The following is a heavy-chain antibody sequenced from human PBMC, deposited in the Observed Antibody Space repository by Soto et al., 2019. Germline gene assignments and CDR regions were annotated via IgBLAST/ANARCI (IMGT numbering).Heavy chain of an antibody. Sequence: ASVKVSCKASGYTFTSYDINWVRQATGQGLEWMGWMNPNSGNTGYAQKFQGRVTMTRNTSISTAYMELSSLRSEDTAVYYCARGVFTVTVRNMDVWGKGTTVTVSS. CDR3: ARGVFTVTVRNMDV. CDR2: MNPNSGNT. V-gene: IGHV1-8*01. CDR1: GYTFTSYD. J-gene: IGHJ6*03. D-gene: IGHD4-4*01.